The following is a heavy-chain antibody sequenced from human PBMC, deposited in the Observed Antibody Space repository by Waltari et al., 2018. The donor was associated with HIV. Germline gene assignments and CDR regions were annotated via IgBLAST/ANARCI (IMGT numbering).Heavy chain of an antibody. D-gene: IGHD3-22*01. J-gene: IGHJ4*02. Sequence: EVQLVESGGGLVQPGGSLRLSCAASGFTFTNYALNWVRQAPGKGLGWGSPISGSGGITNYADAVKGRFTISRDNSKNTLYLQMNSLGAEDTALYYCAKDDSTGSSGYYPFHYWGQGTLITVSS. CDR2: ISGSGGIT. CDR3: AKDDSTGSSGYYPFHY. CDR1: GFTFTNYA. V-gene: IGHV3-23*04.